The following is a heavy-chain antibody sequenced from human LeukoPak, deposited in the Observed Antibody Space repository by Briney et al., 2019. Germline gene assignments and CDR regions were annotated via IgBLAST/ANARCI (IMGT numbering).Heavy chain of an antibody. J-gene: IGHJ2*01. V-gene: IGHV3-23*01. D-gene: IGHD1-26*01. CDR1: GFFFSSYA. CDR2: ISGRGGTT. CDR3: AKDRTVGASYWYFDL. Sequence: GGSLRLSCAGSGFFFSSYAMTWVRQPPGKGLEWVSAISGRGGTTYYAGSVKGRFTISRDNSKNTLYLQMNSLRVEGTAIYYCAKDRTVGASYWYFDLWGRGTLVTVSS.